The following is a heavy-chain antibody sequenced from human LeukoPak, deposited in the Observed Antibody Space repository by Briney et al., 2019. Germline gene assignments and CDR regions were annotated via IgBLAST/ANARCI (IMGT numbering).Heavy chain of an antibody. CDR3: ARDGQRNYFYGMDV. CDR2: ITDSGSAI. J-gene: IGHJ6*02. D-gene: IGHD5-24*01. V-gene: IGHV3-11*01. Sequence: PGGSLRLSCAASGFSSSDYYMNWIRQAPGKGLEWVSYITDSGSAIYYADSVKGRFTISRDNTKNSLYLQMNSLRAEDTAVYFCARDGQRNYFYGMDVWGQGTTVTVPS. CDR1: GFSSSDYY.